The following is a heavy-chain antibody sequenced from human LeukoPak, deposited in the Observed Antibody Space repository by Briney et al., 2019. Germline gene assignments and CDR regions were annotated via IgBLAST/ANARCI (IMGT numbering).Heavy chain of an antibody. V-gene: IGHV3-21*01. Sequence: PGGSLRLSCAASGFTFSTSTMSWVRQAPGKGLEWVSSMSGGGSYIHYADSVKGRFTISRDNAKRSLYLHLGSLRDEDTATYYCARRVTTFLSWGQGTLVIVSS. D-gene: IGHD4-17*01. CDR2: MSGGGSYI. CDR1: GFTFSTST. J-gene: IGHJ4*02. CDR3: ARRVTTFLS.